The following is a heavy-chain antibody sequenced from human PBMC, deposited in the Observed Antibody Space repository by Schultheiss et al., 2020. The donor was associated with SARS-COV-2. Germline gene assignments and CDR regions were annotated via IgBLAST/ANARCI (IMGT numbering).Heavy chain of an antibody. Sequence: GGSLRLSCAASGFTVSSKYMSWVRQAPGKGLEWVSVIYSGGNTYYADTVKDGFTISRDNSKNTLYLQMNSLRAEDTAVYYCAKAVYDFGSGYYTSLSYYYYYSMDVWSYGSRVT. CDR2: IYSGGNT. V-gene: IGHV3-53*01. D-gene: IGHD3-3*01. J-gene: IGHJ6*02. CDR1: GFTVSSKY. CDR3: AKAVYDFGSGYYTSLSYYYYYSMDV.